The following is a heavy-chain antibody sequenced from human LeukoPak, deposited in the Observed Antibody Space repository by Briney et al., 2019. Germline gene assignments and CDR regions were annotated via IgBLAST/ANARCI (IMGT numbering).Heavy chain of an antibody. Sequence: GGSLRLSCAASGFTFNSYRMNWVRQAPGKGLEWVSYISSSGSTIYYADSVKGRFTISRDNAKNSLYLQMNSLRAEDTAVYYCARSLGGFLEWLYFDYWGQGTLVTVSS. V-gene: IGHV3-48*04. D-gene: IGHD3-3*01. CDR3: ARSLGGFLEWLYFDY. J-gene: IGHJ4*02. CDR2: ISSSGSTI. CDR1: GFTFNSYR.